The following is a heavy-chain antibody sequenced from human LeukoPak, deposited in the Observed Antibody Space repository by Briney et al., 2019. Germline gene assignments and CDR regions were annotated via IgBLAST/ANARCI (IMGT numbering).Heavy chain of an antibody. CDR3: AKDERDGYNLGFDY. Sequence: PGGSLRLSCAASGFTFSSYEMNWVRQAPGKGLEWVAVISYDGSNKYYADSVKGRFTISRDNSKNTLYLQMNSLRAEDTAVYYCAKDERDGYNLGFDYWGQGTLVTVSS. V-gene: IGHV3-30*18. CDR2: ISYDGSNK. J-gene: IGHJ4*02. CDR1: GFTFSSYE. D-gene: IGHD5-24*01.